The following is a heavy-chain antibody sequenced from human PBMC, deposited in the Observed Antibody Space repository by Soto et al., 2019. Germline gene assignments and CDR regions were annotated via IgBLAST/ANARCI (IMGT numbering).Heavy chain of an antibody. J-gene: IGHJ4*02. CDR1: GFTFSNYA. CDR3: TTDRGGYSYGPWY. CDR2: ITSYDST. V-gene: IGHV3-23*01. Sequence: GGSLRLSCAASGFTFSNYAMTWVRQAPGKGLEWVSVITSYDSTYYADSVRGRFTISRDNSKNSYFLQMNSLRAEDTAVYYCTTDRGGYSYGPWYWGQGTLVTVSS. D-gene: IGHD5-18*01.